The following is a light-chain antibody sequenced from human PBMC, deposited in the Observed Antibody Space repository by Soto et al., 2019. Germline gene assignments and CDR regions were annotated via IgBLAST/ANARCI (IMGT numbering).Light chain of an antibody. CDR1: RSVGSN. J-gene: IGKJ2*01. V-gene: IGKV3-15*01. CDR2: DAS. CDR3: QQYNTWPPYT. Sequence: IVMTQSPATLSVSTGERVTLSCRASRSVGSNLAWYQQKPGQAPRLLIYDASTRATGLPARFSGSGSGTEFTLTISNLQSEDFAVYYCQQYNTWPPYTFGPGTKSDIK.